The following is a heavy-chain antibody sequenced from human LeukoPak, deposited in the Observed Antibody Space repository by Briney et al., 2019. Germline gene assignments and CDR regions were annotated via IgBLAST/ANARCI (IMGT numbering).Heavy chain of an antibody. D-gene: IGHD2-21*02. V-gene: IGHV3-72*01. CDR2: TKAKTYST. Sequence: GGSLRLSCAASGFTFNSYEMNWVRQAPGKGLEWVGRTKAKTYSTEYAAAVKGRVTISRDDSKNSLFLQMNGLKTEDTAVYYCARASRVVVTGASDWALDIWGQGTAVTVSS. J-gene: IGHJ3*02. CDR1: GFTFNSYE. CDR3: ARASRVVVTGASDWALDI.